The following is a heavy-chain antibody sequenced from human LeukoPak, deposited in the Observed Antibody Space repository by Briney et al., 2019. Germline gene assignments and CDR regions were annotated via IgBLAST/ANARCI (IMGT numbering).Heavy chain of an antibody. V-gene: IGHV3-23*01. Sequence: GGSLRLSCAASGFTFTHYGMNWVRQAPGEGLEWVSGLISSGASTYYADSVKGRFTVSRDNSKNMVYLQINSLTAEDTAIYYCGRVSRWAQPDYWGQGTLVTVSS. CDR1: GFTFTHYG. D-gene: IGHD5-24*01. J-gene: IGHJ4*02. CDR3: GRVSRWAQPDY. CDR2: LISSGAST.